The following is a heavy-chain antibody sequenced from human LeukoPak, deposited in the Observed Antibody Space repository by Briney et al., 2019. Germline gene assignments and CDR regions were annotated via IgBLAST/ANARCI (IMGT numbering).Heavy chain of an antibody. Sequence: GGSLRLSCAASGFTFSSYEMNWVRQAPGKGLEWVSYISSSGSTIYYADSVKGRFTISRDNAKNSLYLQTNSLRAEDTAVYYCARSYDYGDSSWGQGTLVTVSS. CDR2: ISSSGSTI. CDR1: GFTFSSYE. CDR3: ARSYDYGDSS. J-gene: IGHJ5*02. D-gene: IGHD4-17*01. V-gene: IGHV3-48*03.